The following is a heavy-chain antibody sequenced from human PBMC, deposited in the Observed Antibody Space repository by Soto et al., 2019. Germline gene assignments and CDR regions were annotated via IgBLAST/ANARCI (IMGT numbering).Heavy chain of an antibody. CDR2: IYYSGST. CDR3: ARHSQVTNRVAFPFDP. Sequence: SETLSLTCTVSVGSISSSSYYWGWVLQPPGKGLEWIGSIYYSGSTYYNPSLKSRVTISVDTSKNQFSLKLSSVTAADTAVYYRARHSQVTNRVAFPFDPWGQGTLVTVSS. V-gene: IGHV4-39*01. D-gene: IGHD3-3*02. CDR1: VGSISSSSYY. J-gene: IGHJ5*02.